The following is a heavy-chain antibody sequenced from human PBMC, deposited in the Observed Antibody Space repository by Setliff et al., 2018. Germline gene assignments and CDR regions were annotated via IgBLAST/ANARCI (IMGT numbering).Heavy chain of an antibody. CDR2: IYPSNSNI. CDR1: GYNFDTHW. CDR3: ARVRVGSSWYDAFDV. J-gene: IGHJ3*01. V-gene: IGHV5-51*01. D-gene: IGHD6-13*01. Sequence: GESLKISCKGSGYNFDTHWIAWVRQMPGKGLEWMGIIYPSNSNIKYSPSFEAQITFSVDKSITTAYLQWSSLKASDTAIYYCARVRVGSSWYDAFDVWGQGTMVTVS.